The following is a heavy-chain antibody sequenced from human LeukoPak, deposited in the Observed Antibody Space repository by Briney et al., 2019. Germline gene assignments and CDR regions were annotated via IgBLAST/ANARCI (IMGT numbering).Heavy chain of an antibody. D-gene: IGHD3-22*01. Sequence: GGSLRLSCAASGFTFSSYGMSWVRQAPGKGLEWVSAISGSGGSTYYADSVKGRFTISRDNSKNTLYLQMNSLRAEDTAVYYCAREGYDSSGYYGDYWGQGTLVTVSS. CDR2: ISGSGGST. CDR3: AREGYDSSGYYGDY. CDR1: GFTFSSYG. V-gene: IGHV3-23*01. J-gene: IGHJ4*02.